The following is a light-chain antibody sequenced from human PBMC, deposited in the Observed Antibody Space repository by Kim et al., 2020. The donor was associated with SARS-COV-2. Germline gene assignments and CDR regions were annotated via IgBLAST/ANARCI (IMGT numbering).Light chain of an antibody. V-gene: IGKV3-11*01. CDR3: QQRSNWLWT. Sequence: EIVLTQSPATLSLSPGDTATLSCRASQTVSSYLAWYQQKCGQAPSLLIYDASNRATGIPARFSGSGSGTDFTLTISSLEPEDFAVYYCQQRSNWLWTFGQGTKVDIK. J-gene: IGKJ1*01. CDR2: DAS. CDR1: QTVSSY.